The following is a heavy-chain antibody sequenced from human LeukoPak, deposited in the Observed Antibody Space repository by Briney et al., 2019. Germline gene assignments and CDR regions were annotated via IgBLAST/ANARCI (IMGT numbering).Heavy chain of an antibody. D-gene: IGHD4-17*01. CDR3: ARDLTPYGDYPYYFDY. V-gene: IGHV1-18*01. CDR2: ISAYNGNT. Sequence: ASVKVSCKASGYTFTSYGISWVRQAPGQGLEWMGWISAYNGNTNYAQKLQGRVTMTTDTSTSTAYKELRSLRSDDTAVYYCARDLTPYGDYPYYFDYWGQGTLVTVSS. CDR1: GYTFTSYG. J-gene: IGHJ4*02.